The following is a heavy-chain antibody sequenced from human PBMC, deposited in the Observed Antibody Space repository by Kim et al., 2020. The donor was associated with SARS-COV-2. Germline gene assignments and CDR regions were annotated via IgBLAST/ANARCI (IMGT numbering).Heavy chain of an antibody. Sequence: GGSLRLSCAASGFTFSSSWMSWVRQAPGKGLEGVANILQDGSEKYYVDSVKGRFTISRDNAKNSLYLQMTSLRAEDTAVYYCAKADYHYHSSSYYYVWDPFDYWGQGTLVAVSS. CDR3: AKADYHYHSSSYYYVWDPFDY. V-gene: IGHV3-7*03. CDR2: ILQDGSEK. D-gene: IGHD3-22*01. J-gene: IGHJ4*02. CDR1: GFTFSSSW.